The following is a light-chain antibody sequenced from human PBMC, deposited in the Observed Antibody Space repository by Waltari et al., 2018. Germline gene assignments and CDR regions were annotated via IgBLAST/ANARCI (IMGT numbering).Light chain of an antibody. Sequence: QAALPQPASVSGSPGHSITIPSPGTSSGVRHFKGVPWYQQHPGKAPKLMIYAVSKRPSGVSDRFSGSKSGDMASLTISGLQPEDEAEYFCSSYAGSSKGVFGGGTKVTVL. CDR1: SSGVRHFKG. J-gene: IGLJ2*01. CDR3: SSYAGSSKGV. CDR2: AVS. V-gene: IGLV2-23*02.